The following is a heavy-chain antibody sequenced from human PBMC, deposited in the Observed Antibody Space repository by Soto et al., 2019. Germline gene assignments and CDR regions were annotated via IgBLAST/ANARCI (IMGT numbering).Heavy chain of an antibody. D-gene: IGHD3-3*01. CDR3: AKDSVFGVVIPFDAFDI. Sequence: EVQLLESGGGLVQPGGSLRLSCAASGFTFSSYAMSWVRQAPGKGLEWVSAISGSGGSTYYADSVKGRFTISRDNSKNTLYLQMNILRAEDTAVYYCAKDSVFGVVIPFDAFDIWGQGTMVTVSS. V-gene: IGHV3-23*01. CDR2: ISGSGGST. J-gene: IGHJ3*02. CDR1: GFTFSSYA.